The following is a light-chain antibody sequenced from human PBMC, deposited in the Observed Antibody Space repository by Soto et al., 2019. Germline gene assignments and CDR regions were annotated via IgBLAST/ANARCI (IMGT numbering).Light chain of an antibody. V-gene: IGLV2-8*01. CDR3: SSYAGTTSYV. CDR2: DVD. Sequence: QSVLTQPPSASGSPGQSVTISCSGTSSDVGGYDSVSWYQHHPGKVPKLIIFDVDKWPSGVPDRFSGSKSGNTASLTVSGLQAEDEADYYCSSYAGTTSYVFGTGTKVTVL. CDR1: SSDVGGYDS. J-gene: IGLJ1*01.